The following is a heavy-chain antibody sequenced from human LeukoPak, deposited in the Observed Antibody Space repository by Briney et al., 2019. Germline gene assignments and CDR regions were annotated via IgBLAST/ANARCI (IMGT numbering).Heavy chain of an antibody. D-gene: IGHD4-11*01. CDR2: IYHSGTT. CDR3: ARDLRSNYVPYFDY. J-gene: IGHJ4*02. CDR1: DYSISSGYY. V-gene: IGHV4-38-2*02. Sequence: SETLSLTCAVSDYSISSGYYWGWIRQPPGKGLEWIGSIYHSGTTYYNPSLKSRVTISVDTSKNQFSLKLSSVTAADTAVYYCARDLRSNYVPYFDYWGQGTLVTVSS.